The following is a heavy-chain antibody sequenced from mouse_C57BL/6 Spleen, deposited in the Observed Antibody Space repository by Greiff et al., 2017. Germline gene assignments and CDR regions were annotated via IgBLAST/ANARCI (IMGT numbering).Heavy chain of an antibody. CDR2: IWSGGST. J-gene: IGHJ4*01. CDR3: ARNWGNYEENYAMDY. CDR1: GFSLTSYG. D-gene: IGHD2-1*01. Sequence: QVQLKESGPGLVQPSQSLSITCTVSGFSLTSYGVHWVRQSPGKGLEWLGVIWSGGSTDYNAAFISRLSISKDNSKSQVFFKMNSLQADDTAIYYCARNWGNYEENYAMDYWGQGTSVTVSS. V-gene: IGHV2-2*01.